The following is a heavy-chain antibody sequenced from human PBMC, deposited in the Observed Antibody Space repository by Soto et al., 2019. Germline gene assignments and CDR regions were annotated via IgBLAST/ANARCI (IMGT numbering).Heavy chain of an antibody. D-gene: IGHD4-4*01. J-gene: IGHJ3*02. Sequence: QVQLVQSGAEVKKPGSSVKVSCKASGGTFSSYGISWVRQAPGQGLEWMGGIIPIFGTANYAQKFQCRVTITADESTSTAYMELSSLRSEDTAVYYCARPTSYSNYVGGDAFDIWGQGTMVTVSS. V-gene: IGHV1-69*01. CDR1: GGTFSSYG. CDR3: ARPTSYSNYVGGDAFDI. CDR2: IIPIFGTA.